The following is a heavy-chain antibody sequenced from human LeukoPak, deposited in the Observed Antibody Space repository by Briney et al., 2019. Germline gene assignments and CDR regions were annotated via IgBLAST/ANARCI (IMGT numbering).Heavy chain of an antibody. CDR3: ARAAEAPGYCYYMDV. Sequence: ASVKVSCKASGYTFTGYYMHWVRQAPGQGLEWMGWINPNSGGTNYAQKFQGRVTMTRDTSISTAYMELSRLRSDDTAVYYCARAAEAPGYCYYMDVWGKGTTVTVSS. CDR2: INPNSGGT. V-gene: IGHV1-2*02. CDR1: GYTFTGYY. J-gene: IGHJ6*03.